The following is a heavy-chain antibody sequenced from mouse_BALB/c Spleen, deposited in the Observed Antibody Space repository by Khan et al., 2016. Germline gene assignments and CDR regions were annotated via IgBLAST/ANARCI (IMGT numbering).Heavy chain of an antibody. D-gene: IGHD1-1*01. CDR2: INTYTGEP. Sequence: QIQLVQSGPELKKPGETVKISCKASGFTFTNYGMNWVKQAPGKGLKWMGWINTYTGEPTYADDFKGRFAFSLQTSASTVYLQINNLKNEDTATXCCAIGGDYGGFASWGQGTQVTVSA. CDR3: AIGGDYGGFAS. CDR1: GFTFTNYG. V-gene: IGHV9-3-1*01. J-gene: IGHJ3*01.